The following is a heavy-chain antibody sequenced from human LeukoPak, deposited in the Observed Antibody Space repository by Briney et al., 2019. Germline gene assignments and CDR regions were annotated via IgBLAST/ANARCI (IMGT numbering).Heavy chain of an antibody. D-gene: IGHD6-6*01. CDR3: ARLIGGPARPGFDY. V-gene: IGHV5-51*01. CDR1: GYTFTNYW. CDR2: IYPGDSDT. J-gene: IGHJ4*02. Sequence: GESLKISCKGSGYTFTNYWIGWVRQMPGKGLEWMGIIYPGDSDTKYNTSFQGQVTISADKSITTAYPQWSSLKASDSAIYYCARLIGGPARPGFDYWGQGTLVTVSS.